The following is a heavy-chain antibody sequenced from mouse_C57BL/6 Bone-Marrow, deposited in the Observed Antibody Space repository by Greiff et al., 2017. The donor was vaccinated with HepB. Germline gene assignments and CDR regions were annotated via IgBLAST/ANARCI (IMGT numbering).Heavy chain of an antibody. CDR2: FYPGSGSI. CDR3: AREDYYGILFAY. V-gene: IGHV1-62-2*01. D-gene: IGHD2-1*01. Sequence: VKLMESGAELVKPGASVKLSCKASGYTFTEYTIHWVKQRSGQGLEWIGWFYPGSGSIKYNEKFKGKATLTADTSSSTAYMQLSSLTSEDSAVYYCAREDYYGILFAYWGQGTLVTVSA. J-gene: IGHJ3*01. CDR1: GYTFTEYT.